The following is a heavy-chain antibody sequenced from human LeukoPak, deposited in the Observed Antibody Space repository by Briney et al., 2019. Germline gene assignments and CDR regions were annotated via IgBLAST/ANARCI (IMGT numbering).Heavy chain of an antibody. J-gene: IGHJ4*02. CDR1: SGSISSSSYF. CDR2: IYYSGST. V-gene: IGHV4-39*01. CDR3: ARLAVAGTVIDY. Sequence: NSSETLSLTCTVSSGSISSSSYFWGWIRQPPGKGLEWIGSIYYSGSTYFNPSLGSRVTISVGTSRNQFSLKLSSVTAADTAVYYCARLAVAGTVIDYWGQGTLVTVSS. D-gene: IGHD6-19*01.